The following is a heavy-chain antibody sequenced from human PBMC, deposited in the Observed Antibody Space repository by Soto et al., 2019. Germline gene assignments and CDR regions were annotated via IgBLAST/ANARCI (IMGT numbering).Heavy chain of an antibody. Sequence: EVQLLESGGGLVQPGGSLRLSCTASGIIFSTFAMSWVRQAPGKGLEWVSGITGSGGSTNYADSVKGRFTIYRDNSKDTLYLQMNSLRAEDTAIYYCALATITRIRGEPPAHWGQGTLVTVSA. CDR3: ALATITRIRGEPPAH. CDR1: GIIFSTFA. CDR2: ITGSGGST. D-gene: IGHD3-10*01. V-gene: IGHV3-23*01. J-gene: IGHJ4*02.